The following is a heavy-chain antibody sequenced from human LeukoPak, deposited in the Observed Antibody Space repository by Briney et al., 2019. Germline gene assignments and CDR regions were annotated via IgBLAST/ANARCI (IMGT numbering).Heavy chain of an antibody. CDR2: IKQDGSEK. V-gene: IGHV3-7*03. D-gene: IGHD3-9*01. CDR3: ARDRDILTGYDNNWFDP. Sequence: GGSLRLSCAASGFTFSSYWMSWVRQAPGKGLEWVANIKQDGSEKYYVDSVKGRFTISRDNAKSSLYLQMNSLRAEDTAVYYCARDRDILTGYDNNWFDPWGQGTLVTVSS. J-gene: IGHJ5*02. CDR1: GFTFSSYW.